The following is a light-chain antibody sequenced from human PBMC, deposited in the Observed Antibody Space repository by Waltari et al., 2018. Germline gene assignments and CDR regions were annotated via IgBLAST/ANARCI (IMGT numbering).Light chain of an antibody. CDR1: NIGSKS. V-gene: IGLV3-21*02. CDR3: QVWDSSSDHWV. CDR2: VDS. Sequence: SYVLTQPPSVSVAPGQTARITCGGNNIGSKSVHWYQQKPGQAPVLVVYVDSDRPSGISERFSGSNAGNTATLTISRVEAGDEADYYCQVWDSSSDHWVFGGGTKLTVL. J-gene: IGLJ3*02.